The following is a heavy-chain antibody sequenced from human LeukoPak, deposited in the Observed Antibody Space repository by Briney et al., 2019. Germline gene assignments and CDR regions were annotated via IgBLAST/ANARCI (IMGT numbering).Heavy chain of an antibody. D-gene: IGHD5-12*01. V-gene: IGHV3-23*01. Sequence: GGSLRLSCAVPGFTFSHYAMSWVRQAPGTGLEWVGSLTDSGDATYYADSVKGRLTISRDNSNSTLYLHISGLRDEDTAVYYCARGYSHNTGGWLDPWGQGTLVTVSS. J-gene: IGHJ5*02. CDR2: LTDSGDAT. CDR1: GFTFSHYA. CDR3: ARGYSHNTGGWLDP.